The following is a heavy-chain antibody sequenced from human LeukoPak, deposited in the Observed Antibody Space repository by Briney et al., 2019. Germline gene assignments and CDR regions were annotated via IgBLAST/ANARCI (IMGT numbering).Heavy chain of an antibody. Sequence: GGSLRLSCAASGFTFSDYYMSWIRQAPGKGLEWVSYISSSGSTIYYADSVKGRFTISRDNAKNSLYLQMNSLRAEDTAVYYCARDPRGYCSSTSCHPWFDPGRQGTLVTVSS. J-gene: IGHJ5*02. CDR3: ARDPRGYCSSTSCHPWFDP. D-gene: IGHD2-2*01. CDR2: ISSSGSTI. CDR1: GFTFSDYY. V-gene: IGHV3-11*01.